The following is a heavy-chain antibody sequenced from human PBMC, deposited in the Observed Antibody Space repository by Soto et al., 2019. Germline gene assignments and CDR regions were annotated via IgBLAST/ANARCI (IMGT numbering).Heavy chain of an antibody. V-gene: IGHV3-30*18. CDR3: AKDQLGYCSGGSCYSGRLDY. CDR2: ISYDGSNK. CDR1: GFTFSSYG. Sequence: PWGSLRLSCAASGFTFSSYGMHWVRQAPGKGLEWVAVISYDGSNKYYADSVKGRFTISRDNSKNTLYLQMNSLRAEDTAVYYCAKDQLGYCSGGSCYSGRLDYWGQGTLVTVSS. D-gene: IGHD2-15*01. J-gene: IGHJ4*02.